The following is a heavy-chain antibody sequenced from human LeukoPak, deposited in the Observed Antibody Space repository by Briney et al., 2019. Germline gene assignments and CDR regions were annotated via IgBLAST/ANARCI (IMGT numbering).Heavy chain of an antibody. V-gene: IGHV3-21*01. D-gene: IGHD5-12*01. CDR1: GFTFSSYS. J-gene: IGHJ4*02. CDR3: ARHSDYDHFDY. Sequence: GGSLRLSCAASGFTFSSYSMNWVRQAPGKGLEWVSSISSSSYYIYYADSVKGRFTISRDNAKKSLYLQINSLRAEDTAVYHCARHSDYDHFDYWGQGTLVTVSS. CDR2: ISSSSYYI.